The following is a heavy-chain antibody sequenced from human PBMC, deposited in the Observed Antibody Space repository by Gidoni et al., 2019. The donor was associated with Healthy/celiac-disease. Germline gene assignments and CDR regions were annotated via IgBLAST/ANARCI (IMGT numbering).Heavy chain of an antibody. V-gene: IGHV1-8*03. J-gene: IGHJ6*02. CDR2: MNPNSGNT. CDR3: ARRPKRVPFLGFPIGMDV. Sequence: QVQLVQSGAEVKKPGASVKVSCKASGYTFTSYDINWVRQATGQGLEWMGWMNPNSGNTGYAQKFQGRVTITRNTSISTAYMELSSLRSEDTAVYYCARRPKRVPFLGFPIGMDVWGQGTTVTVSS. D-gene: IGHD1-1*01. CDR1: GYTFTSYD.